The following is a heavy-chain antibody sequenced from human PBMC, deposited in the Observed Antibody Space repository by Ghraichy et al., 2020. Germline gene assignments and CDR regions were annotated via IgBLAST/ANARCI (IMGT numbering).Heavy chain of an antibody. CDR3: ARDRDTAMVTYYYYGMDV. V-gene: IGHV3-21*01. J-gene: IGHJ6*02. CDR1: GFTFSSYS. CDR2: ISSSSSYI. D-gene: IGHD5-18*01. Sequence: GGSLRLSCAASGFTFSSYSMNWVRQAPGKGLEWVSSISSSSSYIYYADSVKGRFTISRDNAKNSLYLQMNSLRAEDTAVYYCARDRDTAMVTYYYYGMDVWGQGTTVTVSS.